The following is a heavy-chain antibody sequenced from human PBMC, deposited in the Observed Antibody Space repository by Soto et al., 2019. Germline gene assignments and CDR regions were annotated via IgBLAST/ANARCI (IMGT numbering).Heavy chain of an antibody. CDR2: IYHSGST. Sequence: QVQLQESGPGLVKPSQTLSLTCTVSGGSISSGDYYWSWIRQPPGKGLEWIGYIYHSGSTFYHPSLKSRVTISVDTSKNQFSLKLSSVTAADTAVYYFARGRPDGARLDPWGQGTLVTVSS. D-gene: IGHD6-6*01. V-gene: IGHV4-30-4*01. CDR1: GGSISSGDYY. J-gene: IGHJ5*02. CDR3: ARGRPDGARLDP.